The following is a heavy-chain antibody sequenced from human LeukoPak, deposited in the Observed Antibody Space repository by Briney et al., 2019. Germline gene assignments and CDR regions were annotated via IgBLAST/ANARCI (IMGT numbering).Heavy chain of an antibody. D-gene: IGHD6-13*01. CDR1: GGSISSYY. Sequence: SETLSLTCTVSGGSISSYYWGWIRQPPGKGLEWIGSIYYSGSTYYNPSLKSRVTISVDTSKNQFSLKLSSVTAADTAVYYCARPAEAAAGRFTFDYWGQGALVTVSS. CDR2: IYYSGST. CDR3: ARPAEAAAGRFTFDY. V-gene: IGHV4-39*01. J-gene: IGHJ4*02.